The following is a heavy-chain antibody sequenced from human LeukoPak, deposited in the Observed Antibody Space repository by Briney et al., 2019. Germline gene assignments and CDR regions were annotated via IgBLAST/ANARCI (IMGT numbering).Heavy chain of an antibody. V-gene: IGHV4-59*01. J-gene: IGHJ4*02. CDR2: IYYSGST. Sequence: PSETLSLTCTVSGGSISSYYWSWIRQPPGKGLEWIGYIYYSGSTNYNPSLKSRVTISVDTSKNQFSLKLSSVTAADTAVYYCARGAYDFSEGYSYYFDYWGQGTLVTVSS. CDR1: GGSISSYY. D-gene: IGHD3-3*01. CDR3: ARGAYDFSEGYSYYFDY.